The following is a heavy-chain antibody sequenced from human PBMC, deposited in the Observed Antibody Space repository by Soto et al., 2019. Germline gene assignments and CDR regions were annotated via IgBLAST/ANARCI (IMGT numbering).Heavy chain of an antibody. J-gene: IGHJ5*02. D-gene: IGHD1-1*01. Sequence: QVHLVQSGAEVKKPGASVKVSCKTSGYIFTNYYIVWVRQAHGQGLEWMGWINPSSGGTEYAHAFQGRVTMSSDTSFITAYMELTSLTSDVTGVYYCARVVNAWFDPWGQGTPVIVSS. V-gene: IGHV1-2*07. CDR3: ARVVNAWFDP. CDR2: INPSSGGT. CDR1: GYIFTNYY.